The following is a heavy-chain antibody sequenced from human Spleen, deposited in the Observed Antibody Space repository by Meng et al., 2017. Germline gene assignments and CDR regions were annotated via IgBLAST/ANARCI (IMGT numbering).Heavy chain of an antibody. CDR3: AKAARRVRWVSPPVY. D-gene: IGHD3-10*01. V-gene: IGHV3-11*04. CDR1: GFTFSDYS. Sequence: GESLKISCAASGFTFSDYSMSWIRQAPGKGLEWVAYISSGASTIYYADSVKGRFTISRDNAKNSLYLQMNSLRAEDTAVYYCAKAARRVRWVSPPVYWGQGTLVTVSS. J-gene: IGHJ4*02. CDR2: ISSGASTI.